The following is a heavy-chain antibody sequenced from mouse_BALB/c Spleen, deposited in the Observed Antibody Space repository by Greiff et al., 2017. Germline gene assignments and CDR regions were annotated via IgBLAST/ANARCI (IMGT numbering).Heavy chain of an antibody. V-gene: IGHV1-5*01. CDR2: IYPGNSDT. D-gene: IGHD1-1*01. Sequence: EVQLQQSGTVLARPGASVKMSCKASGYTFTSYWMHWVKQRPGQGLEWIGAIYPGNSDTSYNQKFKGKAKLTAVTSTSTAYMELSSLTNEDSAVYYCTREGSLRSHHARYAIDYWGQGTSVTVSS. CDR1: GYTFTSYW. CDR3: TREGSLRSHHARYAIDY. J-gene: IGHJ4*01.